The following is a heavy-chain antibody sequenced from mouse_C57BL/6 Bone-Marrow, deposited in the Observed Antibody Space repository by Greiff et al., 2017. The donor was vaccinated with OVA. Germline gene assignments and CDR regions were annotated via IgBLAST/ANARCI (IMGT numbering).Heavy chain of an antibody. D-gene: IGHD4-1*01. V-gene: IGHV1-15*01. Sequence: VKLMESGAELVRPGASVTLSCKASGYTFTDYEMHWVKQTPVHGLEWIGAIDPETGGTAYNQKFKGKAILTADKSSSTAYMELRSLTSEDSAVYYCSPLGGYWGQGTTLTVSS. CDR1: GYTFTDYE. CDR2: IDPETGGT. CDR3: SPLGGY. J-gene: IGHJ2*01.